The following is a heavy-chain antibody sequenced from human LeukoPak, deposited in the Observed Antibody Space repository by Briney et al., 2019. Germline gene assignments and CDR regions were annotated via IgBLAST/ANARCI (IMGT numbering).Heavy chain of an antibody. D-gene: IGHD6-13*01. J-gene: IGHJ6*02. V-gene: IGHV3-74*01. CDR3: ATTIIAATMDV. CDR2: LKSDGRST. CDR1: GFIFSSYS. Sequence: GGSLRLSCAASGFIFSSYSMNWVRQAPGKGLVWVSRLKSDGRSTSYADSVKGRFTISRDNAKNTLYLQMNSLRAEDTAVYYCATTIIAATMDVWGQGTTVTVSS.